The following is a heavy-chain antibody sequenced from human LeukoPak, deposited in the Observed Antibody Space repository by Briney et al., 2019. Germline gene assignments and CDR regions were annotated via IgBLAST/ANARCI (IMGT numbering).Heavy chain of an antibody. V-gene: IGHV4-30-4*08. D-gene: IGHD4-17*01. CDR3: AREFLRVNAFDI. Sequence: SETLSLTCTVSGGSISSGDYYWSWIRQPPGKGLEWIGYIYYSGSTYYKPSLKSRISMSVDMSKTQFSLKLSSVIAADTAVYFCAREFLRVNAFDIWGQGTMVTASS. CDR2: IYYSGST. CDR1: GGSISSGDYY. J-gene: IGHJ3*02.